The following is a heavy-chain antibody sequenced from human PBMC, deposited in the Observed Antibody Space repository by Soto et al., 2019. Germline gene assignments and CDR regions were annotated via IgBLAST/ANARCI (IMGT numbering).Heavy chain of an antibody. J-gene: IGHJ6*02. CDR3: ARDEQLGYYYNGMDV. Sequence: ASVKVSCKASGYTFTSYGISWVRQAPGQGLEWMGWISAYNGNTNYAQKLQGRVTMTTDTSTSTAYMELRSLRSDDTAVYYCARDEQLGYYYNGMDVWGQWTTVTVSS. D-gene: IGHD6-13*01. V-gene: IGHV1-18*01. CDR2: ISAYNGNT. CDR1: GYTFTSYG.